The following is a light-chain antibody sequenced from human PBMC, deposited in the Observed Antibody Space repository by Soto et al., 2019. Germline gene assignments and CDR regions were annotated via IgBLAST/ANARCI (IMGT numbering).Light chain of an antibody. CDR2: DAS. J-gene: IGKJ4*02. CDR3: QQRSNWPAT. CDR1: QRVSSY. V-gene: IGKV3-11*01. Sequence: EIVLTQSPATLSLSPGERAALSCRASQRVSSYLAWYQQKPGQAPRLLIYDASKRATGIPARFSGSGSETDFTLTISSLEPEDFAVDFCQQRSNWPATFGGGTKVEI.